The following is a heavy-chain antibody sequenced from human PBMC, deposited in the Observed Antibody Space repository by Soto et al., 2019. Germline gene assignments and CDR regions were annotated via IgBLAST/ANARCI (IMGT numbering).Heavy chain of an antibody. J-gene: IGHJ6*03. CDR2: ISAYNGNT. CDR3: ARSVNTVCAYYYYMDV. D-gene: IGHD3-22*01. Sequence: ASVKVSCKASGYTFTSYGISWVRQAPGQGLEWMGWISAYNGNTNYAQKLQGRVTMTTDTSTSTAYMELRSLRSDDTAVYYCARSVNTVCAYYYYMDVWGKGTTVTVSS. CDR1: GYTFTSYG. V-gene: IGHV1-18*01.